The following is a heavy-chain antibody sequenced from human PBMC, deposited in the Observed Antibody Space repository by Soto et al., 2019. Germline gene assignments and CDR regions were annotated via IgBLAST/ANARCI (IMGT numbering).Heavy chain of an antibody. D-gene: IGHD3-10*01. CDR2: MSSGWAT. V-gene: IGHV4-31*01. Sequence: PSETLSLTCTLSGGSISSGVYFWSWMRQHPGKGLEWMGYMSSGWATYYTPSLNRPFTTFVDTSKNQFSLTLNSVPAADTAVFYCARSGLIRGPLLFEHWGPGRLVTVSS. J-gene: IGHJ4*02. CDR3: ARSGLIRGPLLFEH. CDR1: GGSISSGVYF.